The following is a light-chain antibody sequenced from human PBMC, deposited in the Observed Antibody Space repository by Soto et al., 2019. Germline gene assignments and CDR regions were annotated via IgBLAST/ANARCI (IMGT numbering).Light chain of an antibody. Sequence: EIVLTQSPGTLSLSPGERATLSCRASQSVKNNYLAWYQQKPGQAPRFLIYDVSSRATGIPDRFSGSGSGTDFTLTISRLGPEDFAVYYCQQYGSTPLTFGGGTKVEIK. CDR2: DVS. CDR1: QSVKNNY. CDR3: QQYGSTPLT. V-gene: IGKV3-20*01. J-gene: IGKJ4*01.